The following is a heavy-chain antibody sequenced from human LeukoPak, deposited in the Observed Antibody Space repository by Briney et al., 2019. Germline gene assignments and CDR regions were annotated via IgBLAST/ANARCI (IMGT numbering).Heavy chain of an antibody. D-gene: IGHD3-10*01. CDR2: IYYSGST. CDR1: GCPIRSYY. V-gene: IGHV4-59*01. CDR3: ARGAGSHEYYFDY. J-gene: IGHJ4*02. Sequence: PSETLSLTCTVPGCPIRSYYWSWIPQPPAKGLERIGHIYYSGSTNYNPSLKSRVTISVDTSKNQFSLKLSSVTAADTAVYYCARGAGSHEYYFDYWGQGTLVTVSS.